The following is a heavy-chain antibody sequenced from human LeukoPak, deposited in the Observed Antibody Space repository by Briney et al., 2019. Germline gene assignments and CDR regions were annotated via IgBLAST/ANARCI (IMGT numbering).Heavy chain of an antibody. V-gene: IGHV4-4*02. J-gene: IGHJ3*02. CDR3: AREVYDSSGNAFDI. D-gene: IGHD3-22*01. Sequence: GSLRLSCAASGFIFSSYSMNWVRQAPGKGLEWIGEIYHSGSTNYNPSLKSRVTISVDKSKNQFSLKLSSVTAADTAVYYCAREVYDSSGNAFDIWGQGTMVTVSS. CDR2: IYHSGST. CDR1: GFIFSSYS.